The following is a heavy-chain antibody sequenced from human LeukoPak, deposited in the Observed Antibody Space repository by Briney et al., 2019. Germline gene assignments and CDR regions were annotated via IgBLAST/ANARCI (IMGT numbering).Heavy chain of an antibody. Sequence: PGGSLRLSCAASGFTVSSNYMSWVRQAPGKGLEWVSVIYSGGSTYYADSVKGRFTISRDNSKNTLYLQMNSLRAEDTAVYYCAIPPTPPHGMDVWGQGTTVTVSS. J-gene: IGHJ6*02. V-gene: IGHV3-66*01. CDR3: AIPPTPPHGMDV. CDR1: GFTVSSNY. CDR2: IYSGGST. D-gene: IGHD2-15*01.